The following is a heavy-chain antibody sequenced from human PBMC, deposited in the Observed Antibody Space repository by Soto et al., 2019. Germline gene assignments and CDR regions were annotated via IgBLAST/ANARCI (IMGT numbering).Heavy chain of an antibody. CDR1: GGSFRNYY. Sequence: SETLSLTCGVYGGSFRNYYWIWVRQPPGKGLEWIGEVNHSGEATYNPSLQSRVSISLDTSNNHFSLKMTSVTAADTAIYFCARAERFTRSMFDPWAQALQLTLS. V-gene: IGHV4-34*01. CDR2: VNHSGEA. D-gene: IGHD2-2*01. CDR3: ARAERFTRSMFDP. J-gene: IGHJ5*02.